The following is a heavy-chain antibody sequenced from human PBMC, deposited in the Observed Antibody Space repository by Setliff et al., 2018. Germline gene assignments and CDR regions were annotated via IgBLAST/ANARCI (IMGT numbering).Heavy chain of an antibody. D-gene: IGHD3-10*01. CDR1: GFTFSNYA. J-gene: IGHJ5*01. CDR3: ARDRGGTNPWFDF. CDR2: IYNIGET. V-gene: IGHV3-53*01. Sequence: GGSLRLSCVASGFTFSNYAIHWVRQAPGKGLEWVSVIYNIGETRYADSVKGRFTISRDKSKNTLYLHLSSLRAEDTATYYCARDRGGTNPWFDFWGQGTLVTVSS.